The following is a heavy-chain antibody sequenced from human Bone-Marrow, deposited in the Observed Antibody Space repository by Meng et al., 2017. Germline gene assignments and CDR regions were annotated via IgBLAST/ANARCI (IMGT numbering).Heavy chain of an antibody. V-gene: IGHV3-33*01. Sequence: GGSLRLSCAASGFTFSSYGMHWVRQAPGKGLEWVAVIWFDGSNKYYADSVKGRFTISRDNSKNTLYLQMNSLRAEDTAVYYCAIYGSGSYFGDYYYYGMDVWGQGTTVTVSS. CDR1: GFTFSSYG. J-gene: IGHJ6*02. CDR2: IWFDGSNK. D-gene: IGHD3-10*01. CDR3: AIYGSGSYFGDYYYYGMDV.